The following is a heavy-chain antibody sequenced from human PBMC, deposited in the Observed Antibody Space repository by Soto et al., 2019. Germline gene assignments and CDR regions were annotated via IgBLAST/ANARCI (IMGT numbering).Heavy chain of an antibody. CDR1: GGSISSYY. V-gene: IGHV4-59*01. J-gene: IGHJ4*02. D-gene: IGHD4-4*01. CDR2: IYYSGST. CDR3: ARGMTTVTTLHY. Sequence: PSETLSLTCTVSGGSISSYYWSWIRQPPGKGLEWIGYIYYSGSTNYNPSLKSRVTISVDTSKNQFSLKLSSVTAADTAVYYCARGMTTVTTLHYWGQGTLVTVSS.